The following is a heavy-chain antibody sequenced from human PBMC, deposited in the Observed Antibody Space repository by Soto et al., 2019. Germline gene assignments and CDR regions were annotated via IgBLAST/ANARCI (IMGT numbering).Heavy chain of an antibody. D-gene: IGHD3-10*01. Sequence: QVQLEQSAPEVKKPGASVKVSCKASGYTFTTYGISWVRQAPGQGLEWLGWINTHNGNTNYAQNPQGRVIXPXAXSXXTAYMELRSLRSDDTAIYYCTREGSAPYYYYGMDAWGQGTTVTVSS. CDR3: TREGSAPYYYYGMDA. CDR2: INTHNGNT. CDR1: GYTFTTYG. V-gene: IGHV1-18*01. J-gene: IGHJ6*02.